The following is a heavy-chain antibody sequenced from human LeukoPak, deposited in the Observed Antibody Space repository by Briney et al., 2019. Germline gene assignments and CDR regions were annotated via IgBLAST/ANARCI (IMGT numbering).Heavy chain of an antibody. CDR3: ARLLRYCSGGSCYFEAFDI. D-gene: IGHD2-15*01. CDR2: IYYSGST. CDR1: GGSISSYY. J-gene: IGHJ3*02. V-gene: IGHV4-59*08. Sequence: SETLSLTCTVSGGSISSYYWSWIRQPPGKGLEWIGYIYYSGSTNYNPSLKSRVTISVDMSKNQFSLKLSSVTAADTAVYYCARLLRYCSGGSCYFEAFDIWGQGTMVTVSS.